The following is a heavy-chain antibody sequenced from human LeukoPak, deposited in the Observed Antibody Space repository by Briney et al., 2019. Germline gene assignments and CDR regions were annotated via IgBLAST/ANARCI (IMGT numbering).Heavy chain of an antibody. CDR3: ARETVYYDSSGYTSFDY. D-gene: IGHD3-22*01. J-gene: IGHJ4*02. CDR1: GGSISSGSYY. V-gene: IGHV4-61*09. Sequence: SETLSLTCTVSGGSISSGSYYWSWIRQPAGKGLEWIGHIYTSGSTNYNPSLKSRVTISVDTSKNRFSLKLSSVTAADTAVYYCARETVYYDSSGYTSFDYWGQGTLVTVSS. CDR2: IYTSGST.